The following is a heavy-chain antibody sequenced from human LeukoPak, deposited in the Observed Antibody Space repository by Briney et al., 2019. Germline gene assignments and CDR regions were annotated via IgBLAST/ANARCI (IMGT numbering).Heavy chain of an antibody. Sequence: SETLSLTCAVYGGSFSGYYWSWIRQPPGKGLEWIGEINHSGSTNYNPSLKSRVTISVDTSKNQFSLKLSSVTAADTAVYYCARGLGGYYAYYFDYWGQGTLATVSS. CDR1: GGSFSGYY. D-gene: IGHD3-22*01. J-gene: IGHJ4*02. CDR2: INHSGST. CDR3: ARGLGGYYAYYFDY. V-gene: IGHV4-34*01.